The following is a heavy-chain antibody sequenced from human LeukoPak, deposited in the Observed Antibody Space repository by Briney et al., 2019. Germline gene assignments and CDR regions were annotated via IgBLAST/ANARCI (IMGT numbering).Heavy chain of an antibody. CDR2: IKSKTDGGTT. CDR1: GFTFSNAW. CDR3: TTVTSYDSSSFDY. J-gene: IGHJ4*02. Sequence: PGGSLRLSCAASGFTFSNAWMSWVRQAPGKGLEWVGRIKSKTDGGTTDYAAPVKGRFTISRDDSKNTLYLQMNSLKTEDTSVYYCTTVTSYDSSSFDYWGQGTLVTVSS. V-gene: IGHV3-15*01. D-gene: IGHD3-22*01.